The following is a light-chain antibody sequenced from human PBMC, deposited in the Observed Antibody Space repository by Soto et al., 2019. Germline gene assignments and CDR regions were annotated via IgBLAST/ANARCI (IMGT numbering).Light chain of an antibody. CDR3: QQTHSAPRT. J-gene: IGKJ1*01. CDR1: ESVSRF. V-gene: IGKV1-39*01. Sequence: DIHMTQSPSSLSAYVGDGVTITCRASESVSRFLNWYQQKPGKAHHLLIIGASTLHEGVPSRFSVSGSGTEFPLTISSVQPDEFAFYYCQQTHSAPRTFGQGTRLYI. CDR2: GAS.